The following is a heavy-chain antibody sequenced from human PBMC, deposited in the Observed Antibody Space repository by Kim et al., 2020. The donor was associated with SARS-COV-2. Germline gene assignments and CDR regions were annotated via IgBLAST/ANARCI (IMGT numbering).Heavy chain of an antibody. CDR1: GFTFEDYG. CDR3: TIIGGSGGRSGY. D-gene: IGHD3-10*01. Sequence: GGSLRLSCAASGFTFEDYGMSWVRQAPGKGLEWVSGLNWNAGSTGYADSVKGRFTISKDNAKKSLYLQMNSLRAEDTALYYCTIIGGSGGRSGYWGQGTLVTVSS. CDR2: LNWNAGST. J-gene: IGHJ4*02. V-gene: IGHV3-20*04.